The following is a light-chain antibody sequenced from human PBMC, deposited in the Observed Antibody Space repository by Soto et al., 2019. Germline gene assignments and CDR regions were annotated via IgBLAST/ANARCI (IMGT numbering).Light chain of an antibody. CDR1: QDISSY. CDR3: QQYYSYPWT. V-gene: IGKV1-8*01. Sequence: AIRMTQSPSSFSASTGDRVTITCRASQDISSYLAWYQQKPGKAPKLLIYAASTLQSGVPSRFSGSGSGTDFTLTISCLQSEDFATYYCQQYYSYPWTFGQGTTVEI. CDR2: AAS. J-gene: IGKJ1*01.